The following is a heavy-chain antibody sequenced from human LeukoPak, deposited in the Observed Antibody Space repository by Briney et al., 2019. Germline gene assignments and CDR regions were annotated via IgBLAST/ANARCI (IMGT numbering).Heavy chain of an antibody. CDR1: GGSISSSSYY. V-gene: IGHV4-39*01. CDR3: GGSELRFLEWLFPPFDY. D-gene: IGHD3-3*01. Sequence: SETLSLTCTVSGGSISSSSYYWGWIRQPPGKGLEWIGSIYYSGSTYYNPSLKSRVTISVDTSKNQFSLKLSSVTAADTAGYYCGGSELRFLEWLFPPFDYWGQGTLVTVSS. CDR2: IYYSGST. J-gene: IGHJ4*02.